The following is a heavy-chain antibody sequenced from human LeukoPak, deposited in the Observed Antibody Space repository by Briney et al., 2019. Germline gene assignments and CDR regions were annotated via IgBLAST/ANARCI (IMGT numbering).Heavy chain of an antibody. J-gene: IGHJ5*02. CDR3: AREAYYDILTGYYNGNWFDP. D-gene: IGHD3-9*01. V-gene: IGHV1-2*02. Sequence: ASVKVSCKASGYTFTGYYMHWVRQAPGQGLEWMGWINPNSGGTNYAQKFQGRVTMTRDTSISTVYMELSRLRSDDTAVYYCAREAYYDILTGYYNGNWFDPWGQGALVTVSS. CDR2: INPNSGGT. CDR1: GYTFTGYY.